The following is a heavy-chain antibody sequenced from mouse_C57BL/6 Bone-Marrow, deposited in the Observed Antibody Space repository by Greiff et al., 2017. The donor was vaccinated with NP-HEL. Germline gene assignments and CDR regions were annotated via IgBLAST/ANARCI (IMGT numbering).Heavy chain of an antibody. Sequence: VQLQQPGAELVKPGASVKLSCKASGYTFTSYWMHWVKQRPGQGLEWIGMIHPNSGSTNYNEKFKSKATLTVDKSSSKAYMQLNSLTSGDSAVYYCARGLTTPGFDYWGRGTTLTVSS. CDR1: GYTFTSYW. D-gene: IGHD1-1*01. V-gene: IGHV1-64*01. CDR2: IHPNSGST. J-gene: IGHJ2*01. CDR3: ARGLTTPGFDY.